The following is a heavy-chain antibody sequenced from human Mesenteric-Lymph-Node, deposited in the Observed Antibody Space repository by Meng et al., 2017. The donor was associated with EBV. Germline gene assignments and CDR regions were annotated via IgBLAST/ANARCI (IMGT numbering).Heavy chain of an antibody. J-gene: IGHJ4*02. CDR1: GGSFNDYS. Sequence: QQWCAGVLKPSETLSLTCAVYGGSFNDYSWTWIRQPPGKGLEWIGEIDHSGSNNYNPSLKSRVTMAVDTSKNQFSLKLASVTAADTAVYYCARVDYTKSLPFDYWGRGTLVTVSS. D-gene: IGHD2-2*02. V-gene: IGHV4-34*01. CDR3: ARVDYTKSLPFDY. CDR2: IDHSGSN.